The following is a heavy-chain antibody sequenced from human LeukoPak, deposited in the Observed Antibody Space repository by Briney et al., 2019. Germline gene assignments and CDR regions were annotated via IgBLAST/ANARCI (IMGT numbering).Heavy chain of an antibody. D-gene: IGHD3-22*01. CDR2: IYYSGST. CDR1: GGSINSSSYY. CDR3: ARATTPYYYDSSGINRLYYFDY. J-gene: IGHJ4*02. V-gene: IGHV4-39*07. Sequence: SETLSLTCTVSGGSINSSSYYWGWIRQPPGEGLEWIGSIYYSGSTYYNPSLKSRVTISVDTSKNQFSLKLSSVTAADTAVYYCARATTPYYYDSSGINRLYYFDYWGQGTLVTVSS.